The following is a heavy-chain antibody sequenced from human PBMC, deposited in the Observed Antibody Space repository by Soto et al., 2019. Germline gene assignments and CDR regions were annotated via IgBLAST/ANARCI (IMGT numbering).Heavy chain of an antibody. CDR1: GGTFSSYA. V-gene: IGHV1-69*06. D-gene: IGHD3-3*01. CDR3: ARPLRTISSVGAFDI. Sequence: SVKVSCKASGGTFSSYAISWVRQAPGQGLEWMGGISPIFGTANDAQKFQCRVTITEDKSTSTAYMERSSLRSEDTAVYYCARPLRTISSVGAFDIWGQGTMVTVSS. CDR2: ISPIFGTA. J-gene: IGHJ3*02.